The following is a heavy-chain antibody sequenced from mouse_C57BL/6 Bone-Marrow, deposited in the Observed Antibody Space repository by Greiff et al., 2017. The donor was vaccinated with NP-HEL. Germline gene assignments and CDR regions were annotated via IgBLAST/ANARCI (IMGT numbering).Heavy chain of an antibody. CDR2: INPGGGGT. V-gene: IGHV1-54*01. Sequence: VQLQESGAELVRPGTSVKVSCKASGYAFTNYLIEWVKQRPGQGLEWIGVINPGGGGTNYNEKFKGKATLTADKSSSTAYMQLSSLTSEDSAVYFCARPSNLDYWGQGTSVTVSS. CDR1: GYAFTNYL. J-gene: IGHJ4*01. CDR3: ARPSNLDY.